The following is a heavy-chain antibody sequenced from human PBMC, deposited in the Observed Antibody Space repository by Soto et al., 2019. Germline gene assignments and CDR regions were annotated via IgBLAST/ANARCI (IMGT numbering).Heavy chain of an antibody. Sequence: GGSLRLSCAASGFTFSSYSMNWVRQAPGKGLEWVSSISSSSSYIYYADSVKGRFTISRDNAKNSLYLQMNSLRAEDTAVYYCARVPGGRVRGVSPFDYWGQGTLVTVSS. J-gene: IGHJ4*02. CDR3: ARVPGGRVRGVSPFDY. V-gene: IGHV3-21*01. D-gene: IGHD3-10*01. CDR1: GFTFSSYS. CDR2: ISSSSSYI.